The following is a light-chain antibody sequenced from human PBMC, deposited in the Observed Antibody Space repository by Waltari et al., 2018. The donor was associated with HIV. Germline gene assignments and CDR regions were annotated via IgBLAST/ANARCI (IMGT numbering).Light chain of an antibody. V-gene: IGKV1-12*01. Sequence: DIQMAQSPSNVSAFVGGTVTITCRASRDISTSLAWYQFRPGRLPKLLIYGAFQLETGVPSRFGGAGSGTEFTLTITSLQPEDFATYFCQQAQSFPHTFGGGTRVGIK. J-gene: IGKJ4*01. CDR2: GAF. CDR3: QQAQSFPHT. CDR1: RDISTS.